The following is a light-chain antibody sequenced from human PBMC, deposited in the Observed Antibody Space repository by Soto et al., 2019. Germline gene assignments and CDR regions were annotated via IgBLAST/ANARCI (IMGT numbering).Light chain of an antibody. CDR1: QSVGSSF. Sequence: IVLTQSPGTLSLSPGERATLSGSASQSVGSSFLAWYQQKPGQAPRLLIYGASSRATGIPDRFSGSGSGTDFTLTISRLEPEDFAVYYCQQYGSSPLTFGPGTKVDIK. V-gene: IGKV3-20*01. J-gene: IGKJ3*01. CDR2: GAS. CDR3: QQYGSSPLT.